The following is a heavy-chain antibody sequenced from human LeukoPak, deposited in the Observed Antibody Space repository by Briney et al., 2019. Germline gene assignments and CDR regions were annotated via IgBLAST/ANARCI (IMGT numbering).Heavy chain of an antibody. D-gene: IGHD3-3*01. J-gene: IGHJ4*02. V-gene: IGHV3-23*01. CDR3: ANSMELFLEWLLYLDY. CDR1: GFTFSSYA. CDR2: ISVSGGST. Sequence: GGSLRLYCAASGFTFSSYAMSWVRQAPGKGLEWVSAISVSGGSTYYADSVKGRFTISRDNSKNTLYLQMNSLRAEDTAIYYCANSMELFLEWLLYLDYWGQGTLVTVSS.